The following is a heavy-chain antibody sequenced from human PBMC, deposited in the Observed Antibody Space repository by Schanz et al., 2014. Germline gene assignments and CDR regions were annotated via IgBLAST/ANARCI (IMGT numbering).Heavy chain of an antibody. CDR1: GFTVSSNH. Sequence: EGQLAESGGGLVQPGGSLRLSCAVSGFTVSSNHMSWVRQAPGKGLEWVSSISSSLSYIYYADSVKGRFTISRDNAKNSLYLQMNSLRAEDTAVDYCAREEGWGIAAAGPKHYYYGMDIWGQGTTVTVSS. CDR2: ISSSLSYI. J-gene: IGHJ6*02. D-gene: IGHD6-13*01. V-gene: IGHV3-21*01. CDR3: AREEGWGIAAAGPKHYYYGMDI.